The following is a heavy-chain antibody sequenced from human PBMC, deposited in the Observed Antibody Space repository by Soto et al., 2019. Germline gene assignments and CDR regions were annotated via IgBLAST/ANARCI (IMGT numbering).Heavy chain of an antibody. J-gene: IGHJ4*02. CDR2: IKEDGSEK. V-gene: IGHV3-7*04. CDR1: GLSSSSVS. D-gene: IGHD2-15*01. CDR3: ARATPAREGGASLDY. Sequence: PGGSLRLSCAVSGLSSSSVSMSWVRQAPGKGPEWVASIKEDGSEKYYVDSVKGRFTISRDNSKDTLYLQMNSLRAEDTALYYFARATPAREGGASLDYWGQGTPVTVSS.